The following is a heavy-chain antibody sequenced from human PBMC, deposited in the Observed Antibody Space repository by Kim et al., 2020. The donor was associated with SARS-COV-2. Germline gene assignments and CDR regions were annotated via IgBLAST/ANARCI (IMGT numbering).Heavy chain of an antibody. CDR2: INPNSGGT. CDR3: ATPTQYCSSTSCPQTYYYYYMDV. Sequence: ASVKVSCKASGYTFTGYYMHWVRQAPGQGLEWMGWINPNSGGTNYAQKFQGRVTMTRDTSISTAYMELSRLRSDDTAVYYCATPTQYCSSTSCPQTYYYYYMDVWGKGTTVTVSS. V-gene: IGHV1-2*02. CDR1: GYTFTGYY. D-gene: IGHD2-2*01. J-gene: IGHJ6*03.